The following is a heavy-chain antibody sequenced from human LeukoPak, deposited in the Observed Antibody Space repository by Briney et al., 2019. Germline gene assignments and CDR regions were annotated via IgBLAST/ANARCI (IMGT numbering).Heavy chain of an antibody. J-gene: IGHJ6*03. CDR2: IIPIFGTA. CDR3: ARAEKRITMVRGVIIDYYYYMDV. Sequence: SVKVSCKASGYTFTSYCISWVRQAPGQGLEWMGGIIPIFGTANYAQKFQGRVTITADESTSTAYMELSSLRSEDTAVYYCARAEKRITMVRGVIIDYYYYMDVWGKGTTVTISS. CDR1: GYTFTSYC. V-gene: IGHV1-69*13. D-gene: IGHD3-10*01.